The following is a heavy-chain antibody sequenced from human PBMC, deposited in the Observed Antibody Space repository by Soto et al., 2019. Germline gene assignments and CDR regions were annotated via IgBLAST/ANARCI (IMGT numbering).Heavy chain of an antibody. V-gene: IGHV3-48*01. Sequence: GGSLRLSCAASGFTFSSYSMNWVRQAPGKGLEWVSYISSSSSTIYYADSVKGRFTISRDNAKNTLFLQMNSLRAEDTAVYYCAKDRSSNSCNAFDYWGQGTRVTVSS. J-gene: IGHJ4*02. CDR2: ISSSSSTI. D-gene: IGHD2-2*01. CDR1: GFTFSSYS. CDR3: AKDRSSNSCNAFDY.